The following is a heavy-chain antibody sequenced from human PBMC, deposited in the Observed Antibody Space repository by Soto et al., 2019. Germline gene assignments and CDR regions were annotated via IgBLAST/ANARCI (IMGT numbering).Heavy chain of an antibody. CDR3: ARDVCGGDRRDYYYYDREV. J-gene: IGHJ6*04. Sequence: ASVKVACKASGGTFSSYTISWVRQAPGQGLEWMGRIIPILGIANYAQKFQGRVTITADKSTSTAYMELSSLRSEDTAVYYCARDVCGGDRRDYYYYDREVWGEGPTVTVSS. CDR1: GGTFSSYT. CDR2: IIPILGIA. D-gene: IGHD2-21*02. V-gene: IGHV1-69*04.